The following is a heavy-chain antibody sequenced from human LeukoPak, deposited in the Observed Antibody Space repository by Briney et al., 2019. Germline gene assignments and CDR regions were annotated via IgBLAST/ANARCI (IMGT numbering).Heavy chain of an antibody. CDR1: GVSISSGGYY. CDR2: IYYSGST. CDR3: ARANYDFWSGYLLTPNYFDY. D-gene: IGHD3-3*01. V-gene: IGHV4-31*03. Sequence: RASETLSLTCTVSGVSISSGGYYWSWIRQHPGKGLEWIGYIYYSGSTYYNPSLKSRVTISVDTSKNQFSLKLSSVTAADTAVYYCARANYDFWSGYLLTPNYFDYWGQGTLVTVSS. J-gene: IGHJ4*02.